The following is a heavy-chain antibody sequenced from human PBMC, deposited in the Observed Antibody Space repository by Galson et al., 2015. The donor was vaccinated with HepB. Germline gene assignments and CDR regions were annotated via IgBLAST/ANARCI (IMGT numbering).Heavy chain of an antibody. D-gene: IGHD2-21*02. CDR1: GFTLSSSG. V-gene: IGHV3-33*01. CDR2: IKYDGNNK. CDR3: VRDLGRVTAIPFH. Sequence: SLRLSCAVSGFTLSSSGMHWVRQAPGKGLEWVAVIKYDGNNKYYTDSVKGRFTISRDSSKNTLYLQMNSLRGEDTAVYYCVRDLGRVTAIPFHWGQGTLVTFSS. J-gene: IGHJ4*02.